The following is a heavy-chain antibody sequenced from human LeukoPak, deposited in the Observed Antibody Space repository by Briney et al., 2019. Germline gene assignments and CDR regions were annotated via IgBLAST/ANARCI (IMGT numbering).Heavy chain of an antibody. V-gene: IGHV3-23*01. CDR3: AKVPVFSLTISEVVTDDAFDI. Sequence: PGGSLRLSCAASGFTFSSYAMSWVRQAPGKGLEWVSAISGSGGATYYADCVKGRFTISRDNSKNTLYLQLNSLRAEDTAVYYCAKVPVFSLTISEVVTDDAFDIWGQGTIVTVSS. CDR1: GFTFSSYA. D-gene: IGHD3-3*01. CDR2: ISGSGGAT. J-gene: IGHJ3*02.